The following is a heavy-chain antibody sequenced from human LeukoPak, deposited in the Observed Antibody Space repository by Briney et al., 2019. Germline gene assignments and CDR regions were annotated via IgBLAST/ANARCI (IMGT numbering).Heavy chain of an antibody. CDR3: ARSTGSTMFIDY. J-gene: IGHJ4*02. Sequence: SETLSLTCAVYGGSFSPYYWSWIRQPPGKGLEWLGYIYYSGNTDYNPSPKSRVAISVDTSKNQFSLKLSSVTAADTAVYYCARSTGSTMFIDYWGQGTLVTVSS. V-gene: IGHV4-59*01. CDR1: GGSFSPYY. D-gene: IGHD3-10*02. CDR2: IYYSGNT.